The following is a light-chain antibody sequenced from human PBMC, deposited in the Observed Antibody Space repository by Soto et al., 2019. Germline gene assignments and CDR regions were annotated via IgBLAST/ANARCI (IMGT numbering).Light chain of an antibody. V-gene: IGKV1-33*01. Sequence: DIQMTQSPSTLSASVGDRVTITCRASQTIDNWLAWYQQKPGRXPXXLIYDASNLEAGVPSRFRVIGSGTDFTFPISRLQPEDIATYDCQQYENLPTFGQGTRLEIK. CDR1: QTIDNW. J-gene: IGKJ5*01. CDR3: QQYENLPT. CDR2: DAS.